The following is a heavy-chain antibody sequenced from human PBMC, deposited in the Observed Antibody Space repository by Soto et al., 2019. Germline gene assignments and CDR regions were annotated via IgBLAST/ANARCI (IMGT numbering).Heavy chain of an antibody. V-gene: IGHV3-48*01. J-gene: IGHJ4*02. Sequence: GGSLRLSCVASGFTFSTYSMNWVRQAPGKGPEWVSYISSSSSSIYYADSVKGRFTISRDNAKNSLYLQMNSLRAEDTAVYYCARIMTTVTKIDCWGQGTLVTVSS. CDR2: ISSSSSSI. CDR3: ARIMTTVTKIDC. D-gene: IGHD4-17*01. CDR1: GFTFSTYS.